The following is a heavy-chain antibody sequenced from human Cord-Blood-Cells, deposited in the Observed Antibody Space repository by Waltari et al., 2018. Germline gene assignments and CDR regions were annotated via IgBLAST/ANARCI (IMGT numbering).Heavy chain of an antibody. D-gene: IGHD3-22*01. J-gene: IGHJ4*02. CDR2: IYYSGRP. CDR3: ASYLVYYYDSSGYFDY. V-gene: IGHV4-39*01. Sequence: QLQLQESGPGLVKPSETLSLTCTVSGGSISSSSYYWGWIRQPPGKGLEWIGSIYYSGRPYYNPSLKSRVTISVDTSKIQFSLKLSSVTAADTAVYYCASYLVYYYDSSGYFDYWGQGTLVTVSS. CDR1: GGSISSSSYY.